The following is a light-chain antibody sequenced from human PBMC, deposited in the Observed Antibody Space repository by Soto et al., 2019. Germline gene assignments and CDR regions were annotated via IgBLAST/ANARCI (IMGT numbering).Light chain of an antibody. CDR3: SSYTRSNTGV. J-gene: IGLJ3*02. V-gene: IGLV2-14*01. CDR2: EVN. Sequence: QSALTQPASVSGSPGQSITISCTGTTSDVGAYNYVSWYRQHPGKAPKLMIYEVNNRPSGVSDRFSGSKSGNSASLTISGLQAEDEADYYCSSYTRSNTGVFGGGTKLTVL. CDR1: TSDVGAYNY.